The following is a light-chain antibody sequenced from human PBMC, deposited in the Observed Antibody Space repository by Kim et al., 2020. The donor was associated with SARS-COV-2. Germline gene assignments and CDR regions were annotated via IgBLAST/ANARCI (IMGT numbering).Light chain of an antibody. CDR1: QSISSN. CDR3: QQNHYWRV. J-gene: IGKJ5*01. V-gene: IGKV3-15*01. CDR2: GAA. Sequence: VNPREGATHSCRASQSISSNLCWDQQKPGQAPRVLIYGAATRAAGIPARFSGSGSGTEFTLTISSLQSDDFATYYCQQNHYWRVFGQGTRLEIK.